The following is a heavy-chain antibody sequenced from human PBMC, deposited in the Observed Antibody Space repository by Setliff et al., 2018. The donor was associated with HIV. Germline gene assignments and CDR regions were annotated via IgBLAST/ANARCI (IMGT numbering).Heavy chain of an antibody. CDR2: IIPTFDTA. CDR1: GGTFSRHA. Sequence: SVKVSCKASGGTFSRHAFSWVRQASGQGLEWMGGIIPTFDTANYAQKFQGRVTITADKSTNTVYMELNSLRSEDTAMYYCARGVHSGGSGWYNWYFDLWGRGTLVTVSS. V-gene: IGHV1-69*06. CDR3: ARGVHSGGSGWYNWYFDL. J-gene: IGHJ2*01. D-gene: IGHD6-19*01.